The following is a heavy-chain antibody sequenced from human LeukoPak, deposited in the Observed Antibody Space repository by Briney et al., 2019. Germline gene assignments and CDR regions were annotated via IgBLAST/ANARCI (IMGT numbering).Heavy chain of an antibody. D-gene: IGHD3/OR15-3a*01. V-gene: IGHV1-18*01. CDR3: ARVGPQWDY. J-gene: IGHJ4*02. CDR2: ISAYNGNT. Sequence: ASVKVSCKASGYTFTSYGISWVRQAPGQGLEWMGWISAYNGNTNYAQKFQGRVTMTRNTSISTAYMELSSLRSEDTAVYYCARVGPQWDYWGQGTLVTVSS. CDR1: GYTFTSYG.